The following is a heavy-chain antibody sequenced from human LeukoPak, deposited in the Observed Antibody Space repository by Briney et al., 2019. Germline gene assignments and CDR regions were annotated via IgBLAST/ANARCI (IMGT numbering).Heavy chain of an antibody. J-gene: IGHJ4*02. D-gene: IGHD2-15*01. CDR2: IKQDGSEQ. Sequence: PGETLRLSCAASGFTFSSYWMTWVRRAPGKGLEWVANIKQDGSEQYYVDSVRGRFTISRDNAKNSLFLQMNSLRVEDTAVYYCAGGQGWLLDYWGQGALVTVSS. CDR1: GFTFSSYW. V-gene: IGHV3-7*05. CDR3: AGGQGWLLDY.